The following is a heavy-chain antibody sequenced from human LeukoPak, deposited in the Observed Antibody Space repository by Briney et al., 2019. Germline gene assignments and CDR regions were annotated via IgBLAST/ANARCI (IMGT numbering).Heavy chain of an antibody. CDR1: GYTFTGYY. V-gene: IGHV1-2*02. CDR3: ASTYNWNYVLDY. D-gene: IGHD1-7*01. J-gene: IGHJ4*02. CDR2: INPNSGGT. Sequence: VASVKVSCKASGYTFTGYYMHWVRQAPGQGLEWMGWINPNSGGTNYAQKFQGRVTMTRDTSISKAYMELSRLRSDDTAVYYCASTYNWNYVLDYWGQGTLVTISS.